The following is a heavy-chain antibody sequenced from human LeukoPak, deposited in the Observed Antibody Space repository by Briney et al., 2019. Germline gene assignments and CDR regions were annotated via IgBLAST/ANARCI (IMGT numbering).Heavy chain of an antibody. J-gene: IGHJ4*02. V-gene: IGHV3-30*03. CDR3: ARLKVLRYFDWFKVGQRANFDY. CDR2: ILYDGSKT. CDR1: GFTFSTYG. Sequence: GGSLRLSCAVSGFTFSTYGMHWVRQAPGKGLEWVATILYDGSKTYYADSVKGRFTISRDNSKNTLYLQMNSLSAEDTAAYYCARLKVLRYFDWFKVGQRANFDYWGQGTLVTVSS. D-gene: IGHD3-9*01.